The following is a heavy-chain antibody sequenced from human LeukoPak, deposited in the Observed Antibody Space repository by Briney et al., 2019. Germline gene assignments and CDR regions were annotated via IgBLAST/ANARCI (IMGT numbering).Heavy chain of an antibody. D-gene: IGHD3-10*01. V-gene: IGHV3-23*01. CDR1: GFTFSSYA. Sequence: GGSLRLSCAASGFTFSSYAMSWVRQAPGKGLEWVSAISGSGGSTYYADSVKGRFTISRDNSKNTLYLQMNSPRAEDTAVYYCAKAFRGASSRSGYWGQGTLVTVSS. CDR3: AKAFRGASSRSGY. CDR2: ISGSGGST. J-gene: IGHJ4*02.